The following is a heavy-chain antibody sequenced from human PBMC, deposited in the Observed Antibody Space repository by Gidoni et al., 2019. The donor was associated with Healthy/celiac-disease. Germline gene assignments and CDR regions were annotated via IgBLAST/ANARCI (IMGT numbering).Heavy chain of an antibody. CDR2: ISRSSSTI. CDR3: ASEIMVVTADGWGWDY. Sequence: EVQLVESGGGLVQPGGSLRLSCAASGFTFSSYSMNWVRQAPGKGLDWVSYISRSSSTIYYADSVKGRFTISRDNAKNSLYLKMNSLRAEDTAVYYCASEIMVVTADGWGWDYWGQGTLVTVSS. V-gene: IGHV3-48*01. CDR1: GFTFSSYS. J-gene: IGHJ4*02. D-gene: IGHD2-21*02.